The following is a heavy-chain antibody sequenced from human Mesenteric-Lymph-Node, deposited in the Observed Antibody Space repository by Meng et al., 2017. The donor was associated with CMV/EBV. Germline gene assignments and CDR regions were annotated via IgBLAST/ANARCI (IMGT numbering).Heavy chain of an antibody. J-gene: IGHJ5*02. CDR3: ATGYYYDSSGYFA. CDR1: GFTFSDYY. Sequence: GESLKISCAASGFTFSDYYMSWIRQAPGKGLEWVSYISSSGSTIYYADSVKGRFTISRDNAKNSLYLQMNSLRAEDTAVYYCATGYYYDSSGYFAWGQGTLVTVSS. V-gene: IGHV3-11*04. D-gene: IGHD3-22*01. CDR2: ISSSGSTI.